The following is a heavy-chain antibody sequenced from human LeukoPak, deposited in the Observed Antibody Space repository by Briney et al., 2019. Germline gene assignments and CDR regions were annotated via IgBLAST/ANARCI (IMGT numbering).Heavy chain of an antibody. D-gene: IGHD6-13*01. Sequence: GRSLRLSCAASGFTFDDYAMHWVRQAPGKGLEWVSGISWNSGSIGYADSVKGRFTISRDNAKNSLYLQMNSLRAEDTALYYCAKGLAAAGTDPHFDYWGQGTLVTVSS. CDR3: AKGLAAAGTDPHFDY. J-gene: IGHJ4*02. CDR1: GFTFDDYA. CDR2: ISWNSGSI. V-gene: IGHV3-9*01.